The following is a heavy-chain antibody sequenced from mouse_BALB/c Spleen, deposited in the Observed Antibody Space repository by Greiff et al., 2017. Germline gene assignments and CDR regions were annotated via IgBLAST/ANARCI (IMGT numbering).Heavy chain of an antibody. V-gene: IGHV1-7*01. CDR1: GYTFTSYW. CDR3: ARSRNLLDY. Sequence: VKVVESGAELAKPGASVKMSCKASGYTFTSYWMHWVKQRPGQGLEWIGYINPSTGYTEYNQKFKDKATLTADKSSSTAYMQLSSLTSEDSAVYYCARSRNLLDYWGQGTSVTVSS. D-gene: IGHD5-1*01. J-gene: IGHJ4*01. CDR2: INPSTGYT.